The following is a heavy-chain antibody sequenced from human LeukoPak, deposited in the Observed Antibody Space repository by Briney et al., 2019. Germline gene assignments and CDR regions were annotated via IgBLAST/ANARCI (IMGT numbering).Heavy chain of an antibody. Sequence: GASVKVSCKASGYTFTDYYIHWVRQAPGQGLEWMGWINPHSGGTNYAQNFQERVTMTRDTSISTAYMDLSRLRSDDTAVYYCARGSWFGDLLYAQPAYYFDYWGQGTLVTVSS. CDR3: ARGSWFGDLLYAQPAYYFDY. J-gene: IGHJ4*02. V-gene: IGHV1-2*02. CDR2: INPHSGGT. CDR1: GYTFTDYY. D-gene: IGHD3-10*01.